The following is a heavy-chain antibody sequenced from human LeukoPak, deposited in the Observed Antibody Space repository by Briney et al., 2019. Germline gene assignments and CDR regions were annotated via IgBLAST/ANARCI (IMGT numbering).Heavy chain of an antibody. J-gene: IGHJ3*02. CDR3: ARVRRGGFRGAFDI. Sequence: PSETLSLTCTVSSYSITGGYYWGWIRQPPGKGLEWIGNIYHNGDAYYDPSLKSRLTMSADTSKNQFSLRLSWLTAADTAVYYCARVRRGGFRGAFDIWGQGTKVTVSS. D-gene: IGHD3-10*01. V-gene: IGHV4-38-2*02. CDR2: IYHNGDA. CDR1: SYSITGGYY.